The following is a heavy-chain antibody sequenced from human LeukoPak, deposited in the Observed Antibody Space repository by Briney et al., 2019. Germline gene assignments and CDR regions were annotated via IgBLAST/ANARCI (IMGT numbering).Heavy chain of an antibody. V-gene: IGHV4-59*01. CDR1: GGSISSYY. J-gene: IGHJ4*02. Sequence: SETLSLTCTVSGGSISSYYWSWIRQPPGKGLEWIGYIYYSGSTNYNPSLKSRVTISVHTSKNQFSLKLSSVTAADTAVYYCPREGGSSWYGIDYWGQGTLVTVSS. D-gene: IGHD6-13*01. CDR3: PREGGSSWYGIDY. CDR2: IYYSGST.